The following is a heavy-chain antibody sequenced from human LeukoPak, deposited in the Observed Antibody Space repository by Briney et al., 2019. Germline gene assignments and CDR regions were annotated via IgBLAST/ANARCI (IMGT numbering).Heavy chain of an antibody. D-gene: IGHD2-15*01. CDR3: ARDLKGSYCSGGSCDSYNWFDP. CDR2: INTNTGNP. V-gene: IGHV7-4-1*02. CDR1: GYTFTSYA. J-gene: IGHJ5*02. Sequence: ASVKVTCKASGYTFTSYAMNWVRQAPGQGLEWMGWINTNTGNPTYAQGFTGRFVFSLDTSVSTAYLQISSLKAEDTAVYYCARDLKGSYCSGGSCDSYNWFDPWGQGTLVTVSS.